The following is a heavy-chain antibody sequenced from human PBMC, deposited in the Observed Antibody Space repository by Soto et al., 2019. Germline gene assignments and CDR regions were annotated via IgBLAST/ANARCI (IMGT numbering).Heavy chain of an antibody. Sequence: SETLSLTCAVYGGSFSGYYWSWIRQPPGKGLEWIGEINHSGSTNYNPSLKSRVTISVDTSKNQFSLKLSSLTAADTAVYYCARAPIAAAGIDGWFDPWGQGTLVT. CDR1: GGSFSGYY. J-gene: IGHJ5*02. V-gene: IGHV4-34*01. CDR2: INHSGST. CDR3: ARAPIAAAGIDGWFDP. D-gene: IGHD6-13*01.